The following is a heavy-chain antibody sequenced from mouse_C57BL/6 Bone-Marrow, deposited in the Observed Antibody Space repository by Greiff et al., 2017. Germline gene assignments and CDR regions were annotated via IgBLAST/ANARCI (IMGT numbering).Heavy chain of an antibody. CDR3: ARSAYYFDY. CDR1: GYTFTSYW. CDR2: IDPSDSYT. Sequence: VKLQQSGAELVIPGASVKLSCKASGYTFTSYWMHWVKQRPGQGLEWIGEIDPSDSYTNYNQKFKGKSTLTVDKSSSTAYMQLSSLTSEDSAVYYCARSAYYFDYWGQGTTLTVSS. J-gene: IGHJ2*01. V-gene: IGHV1-69*01. D-gene: IGHD1-2*01.